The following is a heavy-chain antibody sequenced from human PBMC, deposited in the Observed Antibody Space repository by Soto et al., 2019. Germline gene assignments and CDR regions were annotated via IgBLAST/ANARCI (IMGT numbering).Heavy chain of an antibody. Sequence: GGSLRLSCAASGFTFSSYAMHWVRQAPGKGLEWVAVISYDGSNKYYADSVKGRFTISRDNSKNTLYLQMNSLRAEDTAVYYCARDPEITMIVPYFDYWGQGNMVTVSS. V-gene: IGHV3-30-3*01. CDR1: GFTFSSYA. CDR2: ISYDGSNK. J-gene: IGHJ4*02. CDR3: ARDPEITMIVPYFDY. D-gene: IGHD3-22*01.